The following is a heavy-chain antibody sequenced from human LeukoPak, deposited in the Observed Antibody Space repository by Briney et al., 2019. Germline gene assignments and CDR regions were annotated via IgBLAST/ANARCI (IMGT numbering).Heavy chain of an antibody. D-gene: IGHD4-4*01. J-gene: IGHJ4*02. CDR3: AQGDDYSNLYFDY. CDR1: GFTFSGSA. Sequence: GGSLRLSCAASGFTFSGSAMHWVRQAPGKGLEWVSSISSSSSYIYYADSVKGRFTISRDNAKNSLYLQMNSLRAEDTAVYYCAQGDDYSNLYFDYWGQGTLVTVSS. CDR2: ISSSSSYI. V-gene: IGHV3-21*01.